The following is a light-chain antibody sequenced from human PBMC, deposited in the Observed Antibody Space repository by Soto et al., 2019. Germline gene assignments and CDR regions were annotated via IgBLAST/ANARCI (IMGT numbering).Light chain of an antibody. V-gene: IGLV2-14*01. CDR1: SSDVGGYNF. J-gene: IGLJ2*01. CDR2: EVT. Sequence: QSALTQPASVSGSPGQSITISCTGTSSDVGGYNFVSWYKQHPGKAPKLMIYEVTDRPSGVSNRFSGSKSGSTASLTISGLQAEDEADYYCSSYTSRNTLAFGGGTKLTVL. CDR3: SSYTSRNTLA.